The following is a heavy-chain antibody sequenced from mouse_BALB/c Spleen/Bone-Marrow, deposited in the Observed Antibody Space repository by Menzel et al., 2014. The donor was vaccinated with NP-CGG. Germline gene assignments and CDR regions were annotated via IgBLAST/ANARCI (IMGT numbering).Heavy chain of an antibody. Sequence: EVQLQQSGAELVKPGASVKLSCKASGYTFTNYVMHWVKQRPGQGLEWIGWINPYNGGTKYNEKFKDKATLTSDKSSSAAYMDRSRLTSEDSAVYYCASYADYYGSSYAKDYWGQGTSVTVSS. V-gene: IGHV1-14*01. CDR1: GYTFTNYV. D-gene: IGHD1-1*01. J-gene: IGHJ4*01. CDR3: ASYADYYGSSYAKDY. CDR2: INPYNGGT.